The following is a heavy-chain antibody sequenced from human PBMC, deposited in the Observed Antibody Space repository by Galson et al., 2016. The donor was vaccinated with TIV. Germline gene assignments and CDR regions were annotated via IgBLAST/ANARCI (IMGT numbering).Heavy chain of an antibody. Sequence: SVKVSCKASGYSFSTYGITWVRQAPGQGLQRKFAEKFQGRVSTTAHTSTSTAYMELRSLKADDTAVYYCARDDMDYDSSGYMDDWGQGTLVIVSS. CDR1: GYSFSTYG. J-gene: IGHJ4*02. V-gene: IGHV1-18*01. D-gene: IGHD3-22*01. CDR3: ARDDMDYDSSGYMDD.